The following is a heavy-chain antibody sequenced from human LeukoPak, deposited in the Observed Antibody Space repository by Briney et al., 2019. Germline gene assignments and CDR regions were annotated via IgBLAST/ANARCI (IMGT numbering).Heavy chain of an antibody. V-gene: IGHV3-30*02. CDR1: GFTFSSSG. D-gene: IGHD3-10*01. J-gene: IGHJ4*02. Sequence: GGSLRLSCAASGFTFSSSGMHWVRQAPGKGLEWVAFIRNDGSNQYYADSVKGRFTISRDNSKNTLYLQMNSLRAEDTAVYYCARVTTSGSYKFDNWGQGTLVTVSS. CDR2: IRNDGSNQ. CDR3: ARVTTSGSYKFDN.